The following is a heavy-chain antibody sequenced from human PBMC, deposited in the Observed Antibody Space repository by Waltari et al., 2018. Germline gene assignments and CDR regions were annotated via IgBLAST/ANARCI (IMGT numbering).Heavy chain of an antibody. V-gene: IGHV1-2*06. CDR1: GYTFTSYD. Sequence: QVQLVQSGAEVKKPGASVKVSCKASGYTFTSYDINWVRQATGQGLEWMGRINPNSGGTNYAQKFQGRVTMTRDTSISTAYMELSRLRSDDTAVYYCARQGKVGSSWNYWGQGTLVTVSS. CDR3: ARQGKVGSSWNY. D-gene: IGHD6-13*01. CDR2: INPNSGGT. J-gene: IGHJ4*02.